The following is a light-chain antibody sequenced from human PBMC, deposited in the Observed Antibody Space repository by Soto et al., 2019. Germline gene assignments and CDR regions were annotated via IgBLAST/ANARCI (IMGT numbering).Light chain of an antibody. Sequence: DVQMTQSPSSLSESVGDRVTITCRASQGISTDLNWYQQKPGKAPKLLIYTTSSLQSGVPSRFSGSGSETDFTLTISSLQPEDFATYSCQQSYNTTWTFGQGTKVDIK. CDR1: QGISTD. CDR3: QQSYNTTWT. J-gene: IGKJ1*01. V-gene: IGKV1-39*01. CDR2: TTS.